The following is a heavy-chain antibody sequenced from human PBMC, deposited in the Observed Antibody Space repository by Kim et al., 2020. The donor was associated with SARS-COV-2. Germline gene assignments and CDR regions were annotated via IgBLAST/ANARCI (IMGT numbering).Heavy chain of an antibody. D-gene: IGHD3-10*01. CDR3: AGASMVRELVFDY. J-gene: IGHJ4*02. CDR2: IYYSGST. V-gene: IGHV4-31*03. Sequence: SETLSLTCTVSGGSISSGGYYWSWIRQHPGKGLEWIGYIYYSGSTYYNPSLKSRVTISVDTSKNQFSLKLSSVTAADTAVYYCAGASMVRELVFDYWGQGTLVTVSS. CDR1: GGSISSGGYY.